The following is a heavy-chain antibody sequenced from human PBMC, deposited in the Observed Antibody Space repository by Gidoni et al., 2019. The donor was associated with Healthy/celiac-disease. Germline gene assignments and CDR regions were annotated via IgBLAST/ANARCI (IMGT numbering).Heavy chain of an antibody. CDR1: GFTFSRYS. D-gene: IGHD2-2*01. CDR2: MSSSSSTI. Sequence: EVQLVEYGGCLVQPGGSLRLSCAASGFTFSRYSMNWVRKAPGKGLEWVSYMSSSSSTIYYADAVKGRFNISRDNAKNSRYLQMNSLRDEDTAVYYCARGIVVVPAAPYFDYWGQGTLVTVSA. J-gene: IGHJ4*02. CDR3: ARGIVVVPAAPYFDY. V-gene: IGHV3-48*02.